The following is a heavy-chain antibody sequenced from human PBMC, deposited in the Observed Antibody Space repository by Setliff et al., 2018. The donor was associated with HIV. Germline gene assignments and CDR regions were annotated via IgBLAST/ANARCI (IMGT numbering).Heavy chain of an antibody. Sequence: SETLSLTCTVSGGPLSGYFWTWIRQTPDKGLEWLGDINHSGTTTYNLSLKSRTTLSLDTSKNQLSLKLTSVVAADTGLYFCARGRDASTWYLSHFYSDYYLDVWGNGTTVTVAS. CDR2: INHSGTT. D-gene: IGHD6-13*01. CDR3: ARGRDASTWYLSHFYSDYYLDV. V-gene: IGHV4-34*01. CDR1: GGPLSGYF. J-gene: IGHJ6*03.